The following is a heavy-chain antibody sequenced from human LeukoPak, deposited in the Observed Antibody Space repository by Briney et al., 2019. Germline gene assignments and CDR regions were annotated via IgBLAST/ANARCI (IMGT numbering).Heavy chain of an antibody. D-gene: IGHD3-10*01. J-gene: IGHJ6*03. CDR3: ARDTYYYGSGSYYFSYYYYYMDV. CDR1: GGTFSSYA. CDR2: IIPIFGTA. V-gene: IGHV1-69*06. Sequence: SLKVSCKASGGTFSSYAISWVRQAPGQGLEWMGGIIPIFGTANYAQKFQGRVTITADKSTSTAYMELSSLRSEDTAVYYCARDTYYYGSGSYYFSYYYYYMDVWGKGTTVTVSS.